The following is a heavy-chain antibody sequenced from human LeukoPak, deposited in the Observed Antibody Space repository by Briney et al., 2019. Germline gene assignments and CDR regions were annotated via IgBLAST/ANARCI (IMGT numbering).Heavy chain of an antibody. J-gene: IGHJ4*02. V-gene: IGHV3-30*02. Sequence: GGSLRLSCSASGFTFTTYGMNWVRQAPGKGLEWVAFIRYDGSKKYSADSVKGRFTISRDNSKNTLYLQMNSLRAEDTAVYYCAKDYNRAYYYGSGFDYWGQGTLVTVSS. CDR3: AKDYNRAYYYGSGFDY. CDR1: GFTFTTYG. CDR2: IRYDGSKK. D-gene: IGHD3-10*01.